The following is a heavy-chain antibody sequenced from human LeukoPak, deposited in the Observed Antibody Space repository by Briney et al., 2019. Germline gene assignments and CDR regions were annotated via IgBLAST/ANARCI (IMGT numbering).Heavy chain of an antibody. CDR1: GFTFSSYA. J-gene: IGHJ4*02. CDR3: AKETRIITIFGALDY. Sequence: GGSLRLSCAASGFTFSSYAMSWVRQAPGKGLEWVSAISGSGGSTYYADSVKGRFTTSRDNSKNTLYLQMNSLRAEDTAVYYCAKETRIITIFGALDYWGQGTLVTVSS. V-gene: IGHV3-23*01. CDR2: ISGSGGST. D-gene: IGHD3-3*01.